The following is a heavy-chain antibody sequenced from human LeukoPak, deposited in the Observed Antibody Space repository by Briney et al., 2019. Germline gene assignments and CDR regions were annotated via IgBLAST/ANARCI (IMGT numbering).Heavy chain of an antibody. CDR1: GFTFSSYE. CDR2: ISSSGSTI. V-gene: IGHV3-48*03. D-gene: IGHD2-2*01. CDR3: ARDPPKPAYANKWYPLDYYYTDV. J-gene: IGHJ6*03. Sequence: PGGSLRLSCAASGFTFSSYEMNWVRQAPGKGLEWVSYISSSGSTIYYADSVKGRFTFSRDNAKNSLYLQMNSLRAEDTAVYYCARDPPKPAYANKWYPLDYYYTDVWGKGTTVTVSS.